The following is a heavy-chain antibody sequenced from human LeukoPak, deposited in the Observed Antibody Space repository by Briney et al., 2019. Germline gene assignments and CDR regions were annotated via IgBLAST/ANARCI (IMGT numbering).Heavy chain of an antibody. D-gene: IGHD3-3*02. CDR1: GFYFANYA. V-gene: IGHV3-23*01. J-gene: IGHJ4*02. Sequence: GGSLRLSCAASGFYFANYAMSWVRQAPGKGLEWVSTISGSGGTTSYADSVRGRFTISRDTSKNTLYLQMNSLRAEDTAVYYCAKGQISRSDRFDYWGQGTLVTVSS. CDR2: ISGSGGTT. CDR3: AKGQISRSDRFDY.